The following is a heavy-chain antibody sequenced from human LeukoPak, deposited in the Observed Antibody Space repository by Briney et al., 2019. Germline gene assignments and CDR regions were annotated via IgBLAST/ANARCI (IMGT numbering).Heavy chain of an antibody. V-gene: IGHV3-23*01. CDR2: ISGVGSNT. CDR1: GFTFSTCA. Sequence: PGGSLRLSCAASGFTFSTCAMSWVRQAPGKGLEWVSAISGVGSNTFYADSVKGRFTISRDNSKNTLYLQMNSLRAEDTAVYYCAKDLHGSLMDVWGQGTTVTVSS. J-gene: IGHJ6*02. CDR3: AKDLHGSLMDV. D-gene: IGHD3-10*01.